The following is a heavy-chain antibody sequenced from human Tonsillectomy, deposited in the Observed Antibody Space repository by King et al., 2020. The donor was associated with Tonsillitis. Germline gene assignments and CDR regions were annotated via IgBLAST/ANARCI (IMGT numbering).Heavy chain of an antibody. Sequence: VQLQQWGAGLLKPSETLSLTCAVYGGSFSGYYWSWIRQPPGKGLEWIGEINHSGSTNYNPSLKSRVTISVDTSKNQFSLKLSSVTAADTAVYYCARGGGHYDFWSGYPYFDYWGQGTLVTVSA. V-gene: IGHV4-34*01. CDR2: INHSGST. CDR3: ARGGGHYDFWSGYPYFDY. CDR1: GGSFSGYY. J-gene: IGHJ4*02. D-gene: IGHD3-3*01.